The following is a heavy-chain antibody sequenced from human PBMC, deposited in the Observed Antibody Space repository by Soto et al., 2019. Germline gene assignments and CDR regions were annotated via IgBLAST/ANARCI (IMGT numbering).Heavy chain of an antibody. J-gene: IGHJ4*02. Sequence: EVQLVESGGGLVQPGGSLRLSCAASGFTFSSYEMNWVRQAPGKGLEWVSYISSSGSTIYYADSVKGRFTISRDNTKNSLYLQMNSLRAEDTAVYYCASSAVAGDYWGQGTLVTVSS. CDR3: ASSAVAGDY. D-gene: IGHD6-19*01. CDR1: GFTFSSYE. CDR2: ISSSGSTI. V-gene: IGHV3-48*03.